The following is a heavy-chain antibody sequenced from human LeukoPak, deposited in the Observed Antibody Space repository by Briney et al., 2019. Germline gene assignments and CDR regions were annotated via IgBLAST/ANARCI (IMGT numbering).Heavy chain of an antibody. CDR1: GGSISSGGYY. CDR2: IYYSGST. CDR3: ARDPSIAAAGPFDY. Sequence: PSQTLSLTCTVSGGSISSGGYYWSWIRQHPGKGLEWLGNIYYSGSTSYNPSLKSRVTISVDTTKNQFSLRLSSVTAADTAVYYCARDPSIAAAGPFDYWGQGTLVTVSS. V-gene: IGHV4-31*03. J-gene: IGHJ4*02. D-gene: IGHD6-25*01.